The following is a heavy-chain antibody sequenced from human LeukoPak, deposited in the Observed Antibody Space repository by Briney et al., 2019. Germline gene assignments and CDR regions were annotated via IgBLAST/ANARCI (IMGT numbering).Heavy chain of an antibody. CDR1: GFTFSSYG. CDR3: VRADLLGSDVYYFDD. D-gene: IGHD3-16*01. CDR2: IWYDGSNK. V-gene: IGHV3-33*01. Sequence: PGRSLRLSCAASGFTFSSYGMHWVRQAPGKGLEWVAVIWYDGSNKYYADSVKGRFTISRDNSKNTLYLQMNTLKIEDTAVYYCVRADLLGSDVYYFDDWGQGTLVTVSS. J-gene: IGHJ4*02.